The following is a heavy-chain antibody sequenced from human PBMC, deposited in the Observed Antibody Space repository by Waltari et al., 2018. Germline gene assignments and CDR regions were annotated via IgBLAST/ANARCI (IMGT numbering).Heavy chain of an antibody. Sequence: QVQLVQSGAEVKKPGASVWVSCKASGYTFTSYYMHWVRQAPGQGLEWMGIINPSGGSTSYAQKFQGRVTMTRDTSTSTVYMELSSLRSEDTAVYYCARDQAVAGMFDYWGQGTLVTVSS. D-gene: IGHD6-19*01. J-gene: IGHJ4*02. CDR1: GYTFTSYY. CDR3: ARDQAVAGMFDY. CDR2: INPSGGST. V-gene: IGHV1-46*01.